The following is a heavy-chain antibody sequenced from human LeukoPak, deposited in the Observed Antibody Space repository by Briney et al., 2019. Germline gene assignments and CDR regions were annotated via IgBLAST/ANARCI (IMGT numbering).Heavy chain of an antibody. D-gene: IGHD2-21*02. V-gene: IGHV3-66*01. CDR3: ARDNGAYCGGDCSYFDY. CDR1: GFIVSDNY. Sequence: GGSLRLSCAASGFIVSDNYMSWVRQAPGKGLEWVSVIYRGGTTFYAGSVRGRFTISRDNSKNTVFLQLNSLRAEDTAVYYCARDNGAYCGGDCSYFDYWGQGTLVTVSS. CDR2: IYRGGTT. J-gene: IGHJ4*02.